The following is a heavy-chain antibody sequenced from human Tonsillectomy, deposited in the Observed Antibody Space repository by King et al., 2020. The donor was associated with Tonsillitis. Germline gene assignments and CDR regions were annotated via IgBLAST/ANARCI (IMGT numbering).Heavy chain of an antibody. Sequence: VQLVESGPEVTKPGASVKVSCKASGYTFTDYYIHWVRQAPGQGLEWMGWINPDSGDTNYAQKFQGRVCMTRDTSIITAYMELSSLRSDDTAVYYCARSAKYSSSWYYFWGQGALVTVSS. CDR2: INPDSGDT. CDR3: ARSAKYSSSWYYF. V-gene: IGHV1-2*02. J-gene: IGHJ4*02. D-gene: IGHD6-13*01. CDR1: GYTFTDYY.